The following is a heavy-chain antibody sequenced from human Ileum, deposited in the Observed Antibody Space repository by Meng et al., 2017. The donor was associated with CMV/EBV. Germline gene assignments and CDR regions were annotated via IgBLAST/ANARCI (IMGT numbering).Heavy chain of an antibody. Sequence: SSVNVSRKPSGGTFSSYAFIWVRQAPGQGLEWMAGIVPIFGTTDYAQKFQGRVTLTTDESTSTAYMELSSLASEDTAVYYCARSSQWLLPNLDHWGQGTLVTVSS. CDR1: GGTFSSYA. V-gene: IGHV1-69*05. J-gene: IGHJ4*02. CDR2: IVPIFGTT. CDR3: ARSSQWLLPNLDH. D-gene: IGHD6-19*01.